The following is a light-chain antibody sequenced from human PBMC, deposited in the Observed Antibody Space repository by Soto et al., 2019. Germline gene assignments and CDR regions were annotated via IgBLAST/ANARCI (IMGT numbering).Light chain of an antibody. V-gene: IGLV4-69*01. J-gene: IGLJ3*02. CDR3: RTWDTGIKRV. CDR2: LNRDGSH. CDR1: SGHSSYA. Sequence: QLVLTQSPSASASLGASVKLTCTLSSGHSSYAIAWHQQQPEKGPRYLMKLNRDGSHSKGDGVPDRFSASSSGAERYLTIASLLPEDEDDDYCRTWDTGIKRVFGGGTKLTVL.